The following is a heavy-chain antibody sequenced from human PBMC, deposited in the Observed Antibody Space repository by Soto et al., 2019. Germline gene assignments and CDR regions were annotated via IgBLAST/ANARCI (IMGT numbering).Heavy chain of an antibody. J-gene: IGHJ4*02. D-gene: IGHD6-19*01. V-gene: IGHV4-39*06. Sequence: SETLSLTCTVSGGSVSSSSYSWGWIRQSPGKGLEWIGTIYSSENTYYNPSLLSRVTISVDTSKNQFPLKLSSVTAADTAVYYCARFGTSGCIDYWGQGTQVTVSS. CDR3: ARFGTSGCIDY. CDR1: GGSVSSSSYS. CDR2: IYSSENT.